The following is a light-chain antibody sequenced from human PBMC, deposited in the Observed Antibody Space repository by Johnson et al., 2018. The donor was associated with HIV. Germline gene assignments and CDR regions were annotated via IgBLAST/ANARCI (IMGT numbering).Light chain of an antibody. Sequence: QSVLTQPPSVSAAPGQKVTISCSGSSSTVGNNFVSWYQVLPGTAPKLLIYKDNERPSGIPDRFSGSKSGTSATLGITGLQTGDEADYYCGTWDSSLSAVLFGTGTKVTVL. J-gene: IGLJ1*01. CDR2: KDN. V-gene: IGLV1-51*02. CDR1: SSTVGNNF. CDR3: GTWDSSLSAVL.